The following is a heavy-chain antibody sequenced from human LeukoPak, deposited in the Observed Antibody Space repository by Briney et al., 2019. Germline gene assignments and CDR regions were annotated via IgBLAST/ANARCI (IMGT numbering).Heavy chain of an antibody. J-gene: IGHJ4*02. D-gene: IGHD3-16*01. CDR1: GFTVSSNY. V-gene: IGHV3-66*01. Sequence: GGSLRLSCAASGFTVSSNYMSWVRQAPGKGLEWVSVIYSGGSTYYADSVKGRFTISRDNSKNTLYLQMNSLRAEDTAVYYCASGAERLSDSYFDYWGQGTLVTVSS. CDR3: ASGAERLSDSYFDY. CDR2: IYSGGST.